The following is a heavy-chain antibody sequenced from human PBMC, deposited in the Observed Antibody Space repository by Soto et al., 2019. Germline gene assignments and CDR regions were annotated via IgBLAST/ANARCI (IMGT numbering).Heavy chain of an antibody. CDR1: GGSINNYY. CDR3: ARFSSGWYKGGYFDY. Sequence: SETLSLTCTVSGGSINNYYWSWIRQPPGKGLEWIGYIFYTGGANYNPSLKSRVTISVDTSKNQFSLRLSSVTAADTAMYYCARFSSGWYKGGYFDYWGQGTLVTVSS. CDR2: IFYTGGA. V-gene: IGHV4-59*12. J-gene: IGHJ4*02. D-gene: IGHD6-19*01.